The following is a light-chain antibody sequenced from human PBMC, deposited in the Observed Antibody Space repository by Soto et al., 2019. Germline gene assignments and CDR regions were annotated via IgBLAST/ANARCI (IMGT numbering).Light chain of an antibody. CDR3: QSYDSSLSAVV. J-gene: IGLJ3*02. Sequence: QSVLTQPPSVSGAPGQRVTISCTGSTSNVGAGYDVHWYQHLPGTAPKLLIFANNKRPSGVPYRFSGSKSGTSASLAITGLQAEDEADYYCQSYDSSLSAVVFGGGTKLTVL. CDR1: TSNVGAGYD. V-gene: IGLV1-40*01. CDR2: ANN.